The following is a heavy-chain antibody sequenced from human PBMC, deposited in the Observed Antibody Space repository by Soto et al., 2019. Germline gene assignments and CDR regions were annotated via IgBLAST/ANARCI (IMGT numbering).Heavy chain of an antibody. V-gene: IGHV4-59*01. D-gene: IGHD1-26*01. J-gene: IGHJ4*02. Sequence: LSLTCTVSGGSTRNYYWSWIRQPPGKGLEWIGYVYYTGSTNYIPSLEGRVTISVDPSNRQFSLTLNSVTAADTAIYYCARTIHSGSFSQLDYWGQGIQVTVSS. CDR3: ARTIHSGSFSQLDY. CDR2: VYYTGST. CDR1: GGSTRNYY.